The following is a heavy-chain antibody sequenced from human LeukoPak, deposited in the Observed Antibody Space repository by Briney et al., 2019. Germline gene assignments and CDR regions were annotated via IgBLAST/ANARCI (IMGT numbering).Heavy chain of an antibody. CDR1: GSTFSSYA. CDR2: IIPIFGTA. D-gene: IGHD3-3*01. V-gene: IGHV1-69*01. Sequence: SVKVSCKASGSTFSSYAISWVRQAPGQGLEWMGGIIPIFGTANYAQKFQGRVTITADESTSTAYMELSSLRSEDTAVYYCASGEGPIFGVVVYYFDYWGQGTLVTVSS. J-gene: IGHJ4*02. CDR3: ASGEGPIFGVVVYYFDY.